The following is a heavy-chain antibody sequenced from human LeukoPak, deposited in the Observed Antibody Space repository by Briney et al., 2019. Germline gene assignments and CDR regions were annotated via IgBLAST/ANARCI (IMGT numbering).Heavy chain of an antibody. V-gene: IGHV3-53*01. Sequence: GGSLRLSCAASGFTVSSNYMSWVRQAPGKGLGWVSVIYSGGSTYYADSVKGRITISRDNSKNTLYLQMNSLRAEDTAVYYCARGGGGFYGSGSYYGDAFDIWGQGTMVTVSS. CDR2: IYSGGST. J-gene: IGHJ3*02. D-gene: IGHD3-10*01. CDR3: ARGGGGFYGSGSYYGDAFDI. CDR1: GFTVSSNY.